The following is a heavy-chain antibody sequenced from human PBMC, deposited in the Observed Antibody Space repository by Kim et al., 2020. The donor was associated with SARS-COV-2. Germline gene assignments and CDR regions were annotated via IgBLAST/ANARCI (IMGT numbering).Heavy chain of an antibody. D-gene: IGHD2-8*01. CDR3: ARLKWRWFDP. CDR2: YT. J-gene: IGHJ5*02. V-gene: IGHV5-10-1*01. Sequence: YTNYSPSFQGHVTISADKSISTAYLQWSSLKASDTAMYYCARLKWRWFDPWGQGTLVTVSS.